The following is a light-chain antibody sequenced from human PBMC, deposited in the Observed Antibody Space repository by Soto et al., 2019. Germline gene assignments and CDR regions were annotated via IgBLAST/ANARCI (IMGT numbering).Light chain of an antibody. CDR3: QHLKSYPIT. J-gene: IGKJ5*01. V-gene: IGKV1-9*01. CDR1: QGISSY. CDR2: GAS. Sequence: DIQLTQSPSFLSASVGDRVTITCRASQGISSYLAWYQQKPGKAPELLIYGASTLQRGVSSRFSGSGSGTEFTLTISSLQPEDFATYYCQHLKSYPITFGQGTRLDIK.